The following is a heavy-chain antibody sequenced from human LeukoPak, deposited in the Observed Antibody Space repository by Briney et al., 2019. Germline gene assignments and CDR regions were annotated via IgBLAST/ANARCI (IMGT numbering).Heavy chain of an antibody. Sequence: GGSLRLSCAASGFTFSSYAMHWVRQAPGKGLEWVAVISYDGSNKYYADSVKGRFTISRDNSKNTLYLQMNSLRAEDTALYYCAKRAGIAVAGDAFDIWGQGTMVTVSS. CDR2: ISYDGSNK. V-gene: IGHV3-30-3*02. CDR3: AKRAGIAVAGDAFDI. CDR1: GFTFSSYA. D-gene: IGHD6-19*01. J-gene: IGHJ3*02.